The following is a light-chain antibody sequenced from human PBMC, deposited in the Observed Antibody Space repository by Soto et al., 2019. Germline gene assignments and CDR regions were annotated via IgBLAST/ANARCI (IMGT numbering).Light chain of an antibody. CDR2: GHS. J-gene: IGLJ1*01. CDR3: QSYDSGLSGYV. Sequence: QSVLTQPPSVSGAPGQRVTISCTGSSSNIGADFDVHWYQHLPGTAPRLLIYGHSNRPSGVPDRFSGSKSGTSASLAITGRQAEDEADYYCQSYDSGLSGYVFGAGTKVTVL. CDR1: SSNIGADFD. V-gene: IGLV1-40*01.